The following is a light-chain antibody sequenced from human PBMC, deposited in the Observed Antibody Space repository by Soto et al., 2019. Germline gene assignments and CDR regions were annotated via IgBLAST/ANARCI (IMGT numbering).Light chain of an antibody. CDR2: AAS. J-gene: IGKJ4*01. CDR1: QSISTY. CDR3: QQSYSTPET. V-gene: IGKV1-39*01. Sequence: DIQMTQSPSSLSTSVGDRVTITCRASQSISTYLNWYQQKPGKAPKLLIYAASSLQSGVPSRFSASGSGTDFTLTISSLQPEDVATYYCQQSYSTPETFGGGTKVDIK.